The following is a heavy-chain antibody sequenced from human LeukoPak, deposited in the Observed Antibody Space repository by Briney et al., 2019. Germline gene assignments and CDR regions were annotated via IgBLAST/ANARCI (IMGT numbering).Heavy chain of an antibody. V-gene: IGHV3-23*01. CDR1: GFTFSSYA. D-gene: IGHD3-10*01. CDR3: AKDRNYGSGDY. CDR2: ISGGGGST. Sequence: GGSLRLSCAASGFTFSSYAMSWVRQAPGKGLERVSAISGGGGSTYYADSVKGRFTISRDNSKNTLYLQMNSLRAEDTAVYYCAKDRNYGSGDYWGQGTLVTVSS. J-gene: IGHJ4*02.